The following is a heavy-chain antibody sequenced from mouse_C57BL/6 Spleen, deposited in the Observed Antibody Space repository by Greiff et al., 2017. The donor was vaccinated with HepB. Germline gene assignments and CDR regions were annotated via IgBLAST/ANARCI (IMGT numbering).Heavy chain of an antibody. D-gene: IGHD1-1*01. Sequence: EVQLQQSVAELVRPGASVKLSCTASGFNIKNTYMRWVKQRPEQGLEWIGRIDPANGNTKYAPKFQGKATITADTSSNTAYLQLSSLTSEDTAIYYCARGDTTVGFDYWGQGTTLTVSS. J-gene: IGHJ2*01. V-gene: IGHV14-3*01. CDR1: GFNIKNTY. CDR3: ARGDTTVGFDY. CDR2: IDPANGNT.